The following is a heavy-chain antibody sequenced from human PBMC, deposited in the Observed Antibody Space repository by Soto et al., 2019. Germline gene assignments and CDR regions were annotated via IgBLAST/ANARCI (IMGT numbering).Heavy chain of an antibody. CDR1: GNTFPNYA. Sequence: ASVKVSCKSSGNTFPNYAIHCVRQAPGQRLEWMGWINGGNGNTKYSQKFQGRVTITRDTSASTAYMELSSLRSEDTAVYYCARSHNSIVLVPAAPLDYWGQGTLVTVSS. D-gene: IGHD2-2*01. J-gene: IGHJ4*02. CDR3: ARSHNSIVLVPAAPLDY. V-gene: IGHV1-3*01. CDR2: INGGNGNT.